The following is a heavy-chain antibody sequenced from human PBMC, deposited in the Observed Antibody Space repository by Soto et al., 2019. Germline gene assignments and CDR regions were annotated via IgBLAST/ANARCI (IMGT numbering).Heavy chain of an antibody. CDR2: IKQDGSEK. CDR3: ARRRQPAAGGHFDY. V-gene: IGHV3-7*04. J-gene: IGHJ4*02. Sequence: PGGSLRLSCAASGFTFSSYWMSWVRQAPGKGLEWVASIKQDGSEKYYVDSVKGRLTISRDNAKNSVYLQLNSLRAEDTAEYYCARRRQPAAGGHFDYWGQGTLVTVSS. D-gene: IGHD6-13*01. CDR1: GFTFSSYW.